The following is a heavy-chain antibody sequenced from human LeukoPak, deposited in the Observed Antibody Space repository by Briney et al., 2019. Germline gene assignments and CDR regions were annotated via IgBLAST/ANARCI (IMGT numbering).Heavy chain of an antibody. Sequence: GGPLRLSCAASGFTFSNYGMHWVRQAPGKGLEWVAVISYDGSNKYYADSVKGRFTISRDNSKNTLYLQMNSLRAEDTAVYYCAKGVHYYDSSGYYYVFDYWGQGTLVTVSS. CDR2: ISYDGSNK. D-gene: IGHD3-22*01. CDR3: AKGVHYYDSSGYYYVFDY. V-gene: IGHV3-30*18. J-gene: IGHJ4*02. CDR1: GFTFSNYG.